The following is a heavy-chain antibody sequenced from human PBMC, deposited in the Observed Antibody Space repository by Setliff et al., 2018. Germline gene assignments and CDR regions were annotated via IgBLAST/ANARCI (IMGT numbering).Heavy chain of an antibody. V-gene: IGHV4-59*11. J-gene: IGHJ4*02. Sequence: PSETLSLTCTVSGGSISTHRWSWIRQPPGKGLEWIGSINYSGTTHYNPSLKGRGTMSVDTSKNQFSLKLTSVTAADTAVYYCARGRRTTVTHWGQGTLVTVSS. CDR2: INYSGTT. CDR3: ARGRRTTVTH. D-gene: IGHD4-17*01. CDR1: GGSISTHR.